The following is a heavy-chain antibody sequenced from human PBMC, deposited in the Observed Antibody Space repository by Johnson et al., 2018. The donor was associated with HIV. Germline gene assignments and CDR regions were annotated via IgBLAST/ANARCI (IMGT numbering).Heavy chain of an antibody. D-gene: IGHD6-13*01. Sequence: VQLVESGGGVVRPGGSLRLSCAASGFNLDDYGMHWVRQAPGKGLEWVSGISWNSGSIGYADSVKGRFTISRDNAKNSLYLQMNSLRAEDTALYYCANDEAGAAYAFDIWGQGTMVTVSS. V-gene: IGHV3-9*01. J-gene: IGHJ3*02. CDR2: ISWNSGSI. CDR3: ANDEAGAAYAFDI. CDR1: GFNLDDYG.